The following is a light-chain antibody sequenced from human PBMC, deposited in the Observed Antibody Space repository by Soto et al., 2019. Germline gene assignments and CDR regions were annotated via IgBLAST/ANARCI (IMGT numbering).Light chain of an antibody. CDR2: EGT. J-gene: IGLJ1*01. CDR1: SSDVGSYNL. CDR3: CSHASSSTYV. V-gene: IGLV2-23*01. Sequence: QSVLTQPASVSGSPGQSITISCTGTSSDVGSYNLVSWYQQHPGKAPKLMIYEGTKRPSGVSDRFSGSRSGNTASLTISGLQAEDGADYYCCSHASSSTYVFGSGTKVTVL.